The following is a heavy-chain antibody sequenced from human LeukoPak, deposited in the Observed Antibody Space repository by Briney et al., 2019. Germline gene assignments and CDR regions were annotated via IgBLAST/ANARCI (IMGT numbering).Heavy chain of an antibody. CDR2: LNWNGAST. J-gene: IGHJ4*02. D-gene: IGHD6-13*01. CDR3: ARDGSSWNKYFFDY. V-gene: IGHV3-20*04. CDR1: GFTFDDYG. Sequence: PGGSLRLSCAASGFTFDDYGLSWVRQVPGKGLEWVSGLNWNGASTGYADSVKGRFTISRDNAKNSLYLQMNSLRAEDTAVYYCARDGSSWNKYFFDYWGQGTLVTVS.